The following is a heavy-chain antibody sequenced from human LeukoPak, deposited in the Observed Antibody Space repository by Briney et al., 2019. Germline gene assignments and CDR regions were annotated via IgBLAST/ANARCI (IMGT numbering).Heavy chain of an antibody. V-gene: IGHV5-51*01. CDR1: GYSFTSYW. Sequence: GESLKISCKGSGYSFTSYWIGWVRQMPGKGLEWMGIIYPGDSDTRYSPSFQGQVTISADKSISTAYLQWSSLKASDTAMYYCARHPRPHYGSGSYWVDYWGQGTLVTVSS. D-gene: IGHD3-10*01. J-gene: IGHJ4*02. CDR3: ARHPRPHYGSGSYWVDY. CDR2: IYPGDSDT.